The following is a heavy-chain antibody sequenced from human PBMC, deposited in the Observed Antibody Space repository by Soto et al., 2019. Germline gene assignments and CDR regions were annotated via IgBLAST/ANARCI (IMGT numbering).Heavy chain of an antibody. J-gene: IGHJ5*02. V-gene: IGHV1-8*01. CDR2: MNPNSGNT. Sequence: XSVKVSCRASGYTFTSYDIHLVRQATGQGLEWMGWMNPNSGNTGYAQKFQGRVTMTRNTSISKAYMELSSLRSEDTAVYYCARRLLGYSSSIDPWGQGTLVTVSS. CDR1: GYTFTSYD. CDR3: ARRLLGYSSSIDP. D-gene: IGHD6-13*01.